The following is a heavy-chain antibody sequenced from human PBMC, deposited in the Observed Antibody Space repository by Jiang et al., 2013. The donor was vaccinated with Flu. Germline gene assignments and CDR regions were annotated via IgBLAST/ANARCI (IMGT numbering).Heavy chain of an antibody. CDR3: ARDLPYAPPGLFDY. J-gene: IGHJ4*02. CDR1: GGTFSSYA. CDR2: IIPXFGTA. Sequence: GAEVKKPGSSVKVSCKASGGTFSSYAISWVRQAPGQGLEWMGGIIPXFGTANYAQKFQGRVTITADESTSTAYMELSSLRSEDTAVYYCARDLPYAPPGLFDYWGQGTLVTVSS. D-gene: IGHD4-17*01. V-gene: IGHV1-69*01.